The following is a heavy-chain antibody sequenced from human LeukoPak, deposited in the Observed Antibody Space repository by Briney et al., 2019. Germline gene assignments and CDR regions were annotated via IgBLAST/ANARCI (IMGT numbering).Heavy chain of an antibody. CDR2: IHNSGST. Sequence: SETLSLTCTVSGASISTGSSYWSWIRQPAGEGLEWIGRIHNSGSTNYNPSLNSRVTISVDTSKNQFSLKLSSVTAADTAVYYCARNSPPDWLVVAATPEAFDIWGQGTMVTVSS. CDR3: ARNSPPDWLVVAATPEAFDI. V-gene: IGHV4-61*10. CDR1: GASISTGSSY. D-gene: IGHD2-15*01. J-gene: IGHJ3*02.